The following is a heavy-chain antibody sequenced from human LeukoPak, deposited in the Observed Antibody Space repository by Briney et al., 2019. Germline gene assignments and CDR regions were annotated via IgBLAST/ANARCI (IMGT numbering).Heavy chain of an antibody. CDR2: ISYDGSNK. CDR3: ARIVGAIAQNWFDP. CDR1: GFTFSSYA. J-gene: IGHJ5*02. Sequence: PGGSLRLSCAASGFTFSSYAMHWVRQAPGKGLEWVAVISYDGSNKYYADSVKGRFTISRDNSKNTLYLQMNSLRAEDTAVYYRARIVGAIAQNWFDPWGQGTLVTVSS. V-gene: IGHV3-30*04. D-gene: IGHD1-26*01.